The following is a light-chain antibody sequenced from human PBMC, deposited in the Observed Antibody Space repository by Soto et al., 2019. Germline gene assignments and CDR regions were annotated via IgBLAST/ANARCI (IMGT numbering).Light chain of an antibody. V-gene: IGKV3-20*01. Sequence: DIVLTQSPGTLSLSPGERAALSCRASQSVSSSYLAWYQQKPGQAPRLLIYGASNRAIGIPDRFSGSGSGTDFTLTISRLEAEDFAVYYCQQYDNSPLTFGGGTKVEIK. J-gene: IGKJ4*01. CDR1: QSVSSSY. CDR3: QQYDNSPLT. CDR2: GAS.